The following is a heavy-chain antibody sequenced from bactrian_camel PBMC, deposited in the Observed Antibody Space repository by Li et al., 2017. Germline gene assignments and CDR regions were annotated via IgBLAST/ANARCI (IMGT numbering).Heavy chain of an antibody. J-gene: IGHJ6*01. CDR1: GFTFSKFD. D-gene: IGHD4*01. V-gene: IGHV3S40*01. Sequence: VQLVESGGGLVQPGGSLKLSCAASGFTFSKFDMTWVRQAPGKGFEWVSAIGGTGATTYYANSVKGRFTISQDNAKNTVYLQMNSLKPEDTAMYYCAADPPTIATKVLWLLGPGDPGHRL. CDR2: IGGTGATT. CDR3: AADPPTIATKVLWL.